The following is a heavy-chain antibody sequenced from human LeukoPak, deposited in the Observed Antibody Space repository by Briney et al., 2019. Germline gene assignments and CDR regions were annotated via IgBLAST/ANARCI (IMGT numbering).Heavy chain of an antibody. J-gene: IGHJ5*02. D-gene: IGHD3-10*01. CDR3: ARDLLLWFGETTQWFDP. Sequence: GSLRLSCAASGFKFSDHYIDWVRQAPGKGLEWIGEINHSGSTNYNPSLKSRVTISVDTSKNQFSLKLSSVTAADTAVYYCARDLLLWFGETTQWFDPWGQGTLVTVSS. CDR2: INHSGST. V-gene: IGHV4-34*01. CDR1: GFKFSDHY.